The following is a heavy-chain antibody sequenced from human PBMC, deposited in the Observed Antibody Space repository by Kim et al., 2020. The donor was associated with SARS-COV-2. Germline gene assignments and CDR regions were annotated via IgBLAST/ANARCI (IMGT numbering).Heavy chain of an antibody. V-gene: IGHV3-23*01. D-gene: IGHD3-16*01. CDR2: ISNGGAGT. CDR1: GFTFDSYA. J-gene: IGHJ3*02. CDR3: AKDLGARGGGANLHI. Sequence: GGSLRLSCSASGFTFDSYAMSWVRQPPGKGLEWVSSISNGGAGTYLTDSVRGRFTISRDNSENTLYLQMNSLRVDDTAIYFCAKDLGARGGGANLHIWGQGTAVTVSS.